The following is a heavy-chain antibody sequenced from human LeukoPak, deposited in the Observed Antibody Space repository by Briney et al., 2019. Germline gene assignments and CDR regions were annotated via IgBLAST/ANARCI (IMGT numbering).Heavy chain of an antibody. CDR1: GFTFSSNW. D-gene: IGHD2-15*01. J-gene: IGHJ4*02. CDR3: AKSPAGIPDY. Sequence: GGSLRLSCAAFGFTFSSNWMSWVRQAPGKGLEWVANIKQDGSEKQYVDSVKGRFTISRDNAKNALYLQMNSLRAEDTAVYYCAKSPAGIPDYWGQGTLVTVSS. V-gene: IGHV3-7*02. CDR2: IKQDGSEK.